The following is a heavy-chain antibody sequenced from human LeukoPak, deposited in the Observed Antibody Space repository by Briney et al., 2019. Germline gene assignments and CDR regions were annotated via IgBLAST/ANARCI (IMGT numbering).Heavy chain of an antibody. CDR3: ARGPGAMIFLRS. D-gene: IGHD3-22*01. CDR2: IYTSGST. Sequence: SETLSLTCTVSGGSINSGSYYWSWIRQPAGKGLEWIGRIYTSGSTNYNPSLKSRVTISVDTSKNQFSLKLSSVTAADTAVYYCARGPGAMIFLRSWGQGTLVTVSS. V-gene: IGHV4-61*02. CDR1: GGSINSGSYY. J-gene: IGHJ5*02.